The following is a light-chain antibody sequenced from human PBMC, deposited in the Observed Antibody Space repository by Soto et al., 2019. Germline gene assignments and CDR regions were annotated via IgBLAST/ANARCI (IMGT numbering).Light chain of an antibody. V-gene: IGKV1-9*01. Sequence: DIQLTQSPSFLSASVGDRVTITCRASQGISSYLAWYQQKPGKAPKLLIYAASTLQSGVPSSFSGSGSETEFTLTISSLQPEDFATYYCQQLNSYPPTFGGWTKVQIK. CDR1: QGISSY. CDR2: AAS. J-gene: IGKJ4*01. CDR3: QQLNSYPPT.